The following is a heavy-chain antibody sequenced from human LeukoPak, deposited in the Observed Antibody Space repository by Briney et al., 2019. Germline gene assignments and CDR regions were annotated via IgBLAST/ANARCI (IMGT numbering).Heavy chain of an antibody. D-gene: IGHD6-13*01. J-gene: IGHJ5*02. Sequence: SETLSLTCAVYGGSFSGYYWSWIRQPPGKGLEWIGEINHSGSTNYNPSLKSRVTISADTSKNQFSLKLSSVTAADTAVYYCATRGSSSWFGESDPWGQGTLVTVSS. CDR2: INHSGST. CDR1: GGSFSGYY. CDR3: ATRGSSSWFGESDP. V-gene: IGHV4-34*01.